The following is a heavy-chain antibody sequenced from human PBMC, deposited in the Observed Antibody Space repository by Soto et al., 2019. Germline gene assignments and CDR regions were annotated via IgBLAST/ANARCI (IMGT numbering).Heavy chain of an antibody. J-gene: IGHJ5*02. CDR3: ATRITVFGLLIPPFDP. D-gene: IGHD3-3*01. CDR2: INHTGGT. V-gene: IGHV4-34*01. CDR1: GGSVNGYH. Sequence: SETLSLTCAVYGGSVNGYHWNWIRQPPGKGLEWFWEINHTGGTHYKPSLKSRVTMSVDTSKNQFSLRLSSVTAADTAIYYCATRITVFGLLIPPFDPGGQGTQVTVSS.